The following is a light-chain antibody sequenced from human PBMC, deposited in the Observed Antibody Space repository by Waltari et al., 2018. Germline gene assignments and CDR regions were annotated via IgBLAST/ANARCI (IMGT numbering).Light chain of an antibody. CDR1: RLGDKY. V-gene: IGLV3-1*01. CDR2: QNI. J-gene: IGLJ2*01. CDR3: QAWDGTTGI. Sequence: SYELNQPPSVSVSPGQTATITCSGNRLGDKYTCWYQQKPGQSPVLVIYQNIKRPAGIPERFSGSNSGNTATLTISGSQAMDEADYYCQAWDGTTGIFGGGTKLTVL.